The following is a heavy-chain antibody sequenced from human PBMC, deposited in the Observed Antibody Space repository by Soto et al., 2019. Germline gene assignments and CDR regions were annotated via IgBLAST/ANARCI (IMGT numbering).Heavy chain of an antibody. CDR2: VKHNGRN. CDR3: ARGGTSDWQVAFDF. D-gene: IGHD6-19*01. J-gene: IGHJ3*01. CDR1: GGSVSGYF. V-gene: IGHV4-34*01. Sequence: AGLSHTCAVYGGSVSGYFWNWIRQTPGKGLEWIGKVKHNGRNNYNPSLKSRVTISLDMSKNQISLKLTSVTAADTAVHYCARGGTSDWQVAFDFWGQRTMVTVPS.